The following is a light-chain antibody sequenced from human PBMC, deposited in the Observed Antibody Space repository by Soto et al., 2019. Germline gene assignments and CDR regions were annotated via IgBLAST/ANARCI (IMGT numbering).Light chain of an antibody. Sequence: DIQMTQSPSSVSASVGDRVTITCRASQEFSSWLVWHQQKPGKSPKLLIYGATTLQSGVPSRFSGSGSGTHFSLTINSLQPEDFATYYCQLANSFPLTFGGGTRVEIK. CDR2: GAT. CDR3: QLANSFPLT. J-gene: IGKJ4*01. CDR1: QEFSSW. V-gene: IGKV1D-12*01.